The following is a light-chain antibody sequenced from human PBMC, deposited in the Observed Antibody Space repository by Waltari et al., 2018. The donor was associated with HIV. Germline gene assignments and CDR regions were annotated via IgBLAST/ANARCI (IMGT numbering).Light chain of an antibody. CDR3: AAWDDSLNEV. CDR2: KSN. CDR1: SSNIGTNA. J-gene: IGLJ3*02. V-gene: IGLV1-44*01. Sequence: QSVLTQPPSASGTPGQRVTISCSGSSSNIGTNAVNWYQQLPGTAPKRLIYKSNERSSGVPDRFSASKSGASASLAISGLQSEDEAVYYCAAWDDSLNEVFGGGTKLTVL.